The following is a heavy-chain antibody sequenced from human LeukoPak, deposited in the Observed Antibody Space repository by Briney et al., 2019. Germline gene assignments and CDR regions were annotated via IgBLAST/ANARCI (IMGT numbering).Heavy chain of an antibody. V-gene: IGHV3-23*01. CDR2: ITGGGGTT. CDR1: GFIFSNYG. J-gene: IGHJ4*02. D-gene: IGHD2-21*02. CDR3: AKDISGGDCPDY. Sequence: GGSLRLSCAASGFIFSNYGMTWVRQAPGKGLEWVSSITGGGGTTYYADSVKGRFTISRDNSKNTLYLQMNSLRAEDTAVYYCAKDISGGDCPDYWGQGTLVTVSS.